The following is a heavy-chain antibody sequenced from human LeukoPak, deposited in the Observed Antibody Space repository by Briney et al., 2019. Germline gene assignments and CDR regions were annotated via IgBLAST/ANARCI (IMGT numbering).Heavy chain of an antibody. Sequence: SSETLSLTCTVSGGSISSSSYYWGWIRQPPGKGLEWIGSIYYSGNTYYNASLKSQVSISIDTSKNQFSLRLTSVTAADTAVYYCARQTGSGLFILPGGQGTLVTVST. J-gene: IGHJ4*02. CDR2: IYYSGNT. V-gene: IGHV4-39*01. D-gene: IGHD3/OR15-3a*01. CDR3: ARQTGSGLFILP. CDR1: GGSISSSSYY.